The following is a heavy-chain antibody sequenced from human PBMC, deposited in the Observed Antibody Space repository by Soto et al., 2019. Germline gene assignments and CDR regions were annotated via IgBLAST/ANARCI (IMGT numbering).Heavy chain of an antibody. CDR2: MNPNSGNT. CDR1: GYTFTSYD. V-gene: IGHV1-8*01. D-gene: IGHD6-6*01. CDR3: ARGYRSSSFGFSPAVNDY. Sequence: GASVKVSCKASGYTFTSYDINWVRQATGQGLEWMGWMNPNSGNTGYAQKFQGRVTMTRNTSISTAYMELSSLRSEDTAVYYCARGYRSSSFGFSPAVNDYWGQGTLVTVSS. J-gene: IGHJ4*02.